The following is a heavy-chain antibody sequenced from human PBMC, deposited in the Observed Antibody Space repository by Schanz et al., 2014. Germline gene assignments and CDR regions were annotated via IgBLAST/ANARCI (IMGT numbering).Heavy chain of an antibody. CDR1: GFTFSDYW. Sequence: EVQLVESGGGLVQPGGSLRLSCTASGFTFSDYWMSWVHQAPGKGPEWVSAISGSGGSTYYADSVTGRFTISRDNAKNTLYLQMNTLRAEDTAVYYCARPALWFGDNCFDPWGQGTLVTVSS. CDR2: ISGSGGST. CDR3: ARPALWFGDNCFDP. D-gene: IGHD3-10*01. J-gene: IGHJ5*02. V-gene: IGHV3-23*04.